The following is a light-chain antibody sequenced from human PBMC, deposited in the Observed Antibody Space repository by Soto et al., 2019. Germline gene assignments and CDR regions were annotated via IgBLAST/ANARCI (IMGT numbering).Light chain of an antibody. CDR2: LGS. J-gene: IGKJ2*01. V-gene: IGKV2-28*01. CDR1: QSLLHSNGYNY. Sequence: DIVMTKSALSLPVTPGEPAYISCRSSQSLLHSNGYNYLDWYLQKPGQSPQLLIYLGSNRASGVPDRFSGSGSGTDFTLKISRVEAEDVGVYYCMQALQTPRTFGQGTNLEIK. CDR3: MQALQTPRT.